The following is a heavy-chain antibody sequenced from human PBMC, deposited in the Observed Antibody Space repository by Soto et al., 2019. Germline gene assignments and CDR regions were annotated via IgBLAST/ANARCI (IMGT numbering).Heavy chain of an antibody. CDR2: IYYSGGP. D-gene: IGHD4-17*01. J-gene: IGHJ4*02. CDR3: TRRGLYGGNADS. CDR1: GGSISSSNY. V-gene: IGHV4-39*01. Sequence: SETLSLTCTVSGGSISSSNYWGWIRQPPGKGLEWIGSIYYSGGPNHNPSLKSRVTISVDTSRNEFSLKLYSVTAADTAVYYCTRRGLYGGNADSWGQGTLVTVSS.